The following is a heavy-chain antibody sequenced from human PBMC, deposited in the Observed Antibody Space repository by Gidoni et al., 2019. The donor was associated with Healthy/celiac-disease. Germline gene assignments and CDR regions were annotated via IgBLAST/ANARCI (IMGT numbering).Heavy chain of an antibody. CDR1: GFTFSSYS. CDR3: ARGLVPAAMLSFNWFDP. V-gene: IGHV3-21*01. Sequence: EVQLVESGGGLVKPGGSLSLSCAASGFTFSSYSMNWVRQAPGKGLEWVSSIRSSSSYIYYADSVKGRFTISRDNAKNSLYLQMNSLRAEDTAVYYCARGLVPAAMLSFNWFDPWGQGTLVTVSS. CDR2: IRSSSSYI. D-gene: IGHD2-2*01. J-gene: IGHJ5*02.